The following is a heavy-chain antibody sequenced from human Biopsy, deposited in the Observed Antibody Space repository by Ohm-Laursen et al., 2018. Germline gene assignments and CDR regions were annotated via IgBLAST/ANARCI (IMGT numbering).Heavy chain of an antibody. J-gene: IGHJ4*02. CDR2: IIPLIGLT. D-gene: IGHD2-15*01. V-gene: IGHV1-69*04. CDR3: ARDCNGDNCGVDF. Sequence: SSVKVSCKASGGTSSNFAINWVRQAPGQGLECMGRIIPLIGLTNYAQKFQGRVTITADKFTNTVYMGLSSLRSDDTAVYFCARDCNGDNCGVDFWGQGTLVTVSS. CDR1: GGTSSNFA.